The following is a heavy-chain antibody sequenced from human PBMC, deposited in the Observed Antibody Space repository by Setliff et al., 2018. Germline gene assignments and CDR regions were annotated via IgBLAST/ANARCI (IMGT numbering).Heavy chain of an antibody. J-gene: IGHJ4*02. Sequence: TLSLTCTVSGGSISSGGYYWSWIRQPAGKGLEWIGRIYTSGSTNYNPSLKSRVTISVDTSKNQFSLKLSSVTAADTAVYYCARGPVMIVATGYFDYWGQGTLVTVSS. D-gene: IGHD3-22*01. CDR3: ARGPVMIVATGYFDY. CDR2: IYTSGST. V-gene: IGHV4-61*02. CDR1: GGSISSGGYY.